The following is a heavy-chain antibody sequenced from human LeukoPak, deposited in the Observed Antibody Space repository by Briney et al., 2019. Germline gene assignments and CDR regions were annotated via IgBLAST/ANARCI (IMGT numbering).Heavy chain of an antibody. CDR2: IYYSGTT. V-gene: IGHV4-59*12. CDR3: ARDRGPYSSGWFDY. D-gene: IGHD6-19*01. Sequence: SETLSLTCTVSGGSIGTYYWSWIRQSPGKGLEWIGYIYYSGTTNYNPSLKSRVTISVDTSKNQFSLKLSSVTAADTAVYYCARDRGPYSSGWFDYWGQGTLVTVSS. J-gene: IGHJ4*02. CDR1: GGSIGTYY.